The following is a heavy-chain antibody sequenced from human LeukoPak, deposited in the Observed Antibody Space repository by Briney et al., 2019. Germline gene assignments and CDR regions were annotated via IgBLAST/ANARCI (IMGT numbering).Heavy chain of an antibody. CDR3: ARELRYNAFDI. J-gene: IGHJ3*02. CDR1: GFTFGSYW. V-gene: IGHV3-74*01. Sequence: GGSLRLSCAASGFTFGSYWMHWVRQAPGKGLVWVSRINTDGGSTTYADSVKGRFTISRDNAKNTLYLQMNSLRAEDTAVYYCARELRYNAFDIWGQGTMVTVS. D-gene: IGHD3-9*01. CDR2: INTDGGST.